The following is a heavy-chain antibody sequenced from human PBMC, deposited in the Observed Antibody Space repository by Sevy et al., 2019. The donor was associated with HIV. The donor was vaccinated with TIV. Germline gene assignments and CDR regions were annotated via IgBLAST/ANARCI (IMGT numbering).Heavy chain of an antibody. CDR1: GYTFTSYG. CDR3: PRDDLAYYGSKVASPGNWFDP. Sequence: ASVKVSCKASGYTFTSYGISWVRQAPGQGLEWMGWISAYNGNTNYAQKLQGRVTMTTDTSTSTAYMELRSLRSDDTAVYYCPRDDLAYYGSKVASPGNWFDPWGQGTLVTVSS. CDR2: ISAYNGNT. J-gene: IGHJ5*02. V-gene: IGHV1-18*01. D-gene: IGHD3-10*01.